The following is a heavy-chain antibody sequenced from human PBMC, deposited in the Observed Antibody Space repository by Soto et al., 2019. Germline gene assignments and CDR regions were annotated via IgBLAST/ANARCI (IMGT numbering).Heavy chain of an antibody. D-gene: IGHD3-22*01. J-gene: IGHJ4*02. Sequence: SETLSLTCTVSGGSISSGDYYWSWIRQPPGKGLEWIGYIYYSGSTYYNPSLKSRVTISVDTSKNQFSLKLSSVTAADTAVYYCARDPTGGYYYFDYWGQETLVTVSS. V-gene: IGHV4-30-4*01. CDR2: IYYSGST. CDR3: ARDPTGGYYYFDY. CDR1: GGSISSGDYY.